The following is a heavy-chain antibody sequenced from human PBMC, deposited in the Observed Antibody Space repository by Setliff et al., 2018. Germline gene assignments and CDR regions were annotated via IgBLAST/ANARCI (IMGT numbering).Heavy chain of an antibody. V-gene: IGHV4-61*09. CDR1: GDSISSRPFY. CDR3: ARAHTWSLPNDNSGYPGWFDP. Sequence: PSETLSLTCTVSGDSISSRPFYWGWFRQPAGKELEWIGQIYTSWSTIYNPSLKSRVTILLDTSKNQFSLTLSSVTAADTAVYYCARAHTWSLPNDNSGYPGWFDPWGQGTLVTVS. CDR2: IYTSWST. D-gene: IGHD3-22*01. J-gene: IGHJ5*02.